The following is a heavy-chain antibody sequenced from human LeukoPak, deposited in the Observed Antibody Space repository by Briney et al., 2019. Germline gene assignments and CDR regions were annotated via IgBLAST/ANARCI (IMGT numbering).Heavy chain of an antibody. CDR1: GYDFTTYW. V-gene: IGHV5-51*01. CDR3: ARSTGYCSSASCYRAGNYYYMDV. J-gene: IGHJ6*03. D-gene: IGHD2-2*02. Sequence: GESLKISCTGSGYDFTTYWIGWVRQMPGKGLEWMGIIYPGDSDTSYRPSFQGQVTISADKSISTAYIQWSSLKASDTAMYYCARSTGYCSSASCYRAGNYYYMDVWGKGTTVTVSS. CDR2: IYPGDSDT.